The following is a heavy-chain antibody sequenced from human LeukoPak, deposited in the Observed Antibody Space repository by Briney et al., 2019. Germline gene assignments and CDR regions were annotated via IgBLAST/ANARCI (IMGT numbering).Heavy chain of an antibody. CDR3: AKSLGATRGYFEH. J-gene: IGHJ4*02. CDR2: IWSDGSNK. CDR1: GFTFRSYA. Sequence: GGSLRLSCAVSGFTFRSYAMNWVRQAPGKGLEWVAFIWSDGSNKYYADSVKGRYTISRDNSKNTLYLQMNSLRPEDTAVYYCAKSLGATRGYFEHWGQGTLVTVSS. V-gene: IGHV3-30*02. D-gene: IGHD1-26*01.